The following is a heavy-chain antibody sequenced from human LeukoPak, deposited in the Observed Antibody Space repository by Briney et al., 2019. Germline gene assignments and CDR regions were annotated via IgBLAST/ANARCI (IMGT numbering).Heavy chain of an antibody. CDR3: ATDRPWGDYIPFDY. V-gene: IGHV1-24*01. Sequence: GASVKVSCKVSGYTLTELSMHWVRQAPGKGLEWMGGFDPEDGETIYAQKFQGRVTMTEDTSTDTAYMELSSLRSEDTAVYYCATDRPWGDYIPFDYWGQGTLVTVSS. CDR1: GYTLTELS. D-gene: IGHD4-17*01. CDR2: FDPEDGET. J-gene: IGHJ4*02.